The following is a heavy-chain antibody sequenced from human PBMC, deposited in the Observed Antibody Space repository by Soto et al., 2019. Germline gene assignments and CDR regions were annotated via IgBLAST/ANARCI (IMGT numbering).Heavy chain of an antibody. V-gene: IGHV1-18*04. CDR1: GYTFTQFY. D-gene: IGHD6-19*01. Sequence: ASVKVSCKASGYTFTQFYLHWVRQAPGQGLEWMGWISAYNGNTNYAQKLQGRVTMTPDTSTSTAYMAVRSLRSDATAVYYCASAFGGWPPDSWGQGTPVTVSS. CDR3: ASAFGGWPPDS. J-gene: IGHJ4*02. CDR2: ISAYNGNT.